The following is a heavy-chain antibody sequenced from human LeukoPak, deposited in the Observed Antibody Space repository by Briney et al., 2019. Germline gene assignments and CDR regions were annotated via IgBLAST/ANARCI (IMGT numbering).Heavy chain of an antibody. J-gene: IGHJ5*02. Sequence: SETLSLTCAVSGGSISSSYWSWIRQPPGKGLEWIGYIHYSGSTNYIPSLKSRVTISVDTSKKQFSLKLSSVTAADTGVYYCARLDPEYGSSGFSPWIDPWGQGTLVTVSS. D-gene: IGHD3-22*01. CDR1: GGSISSSY. CDR2: IHYSGST. CDR3: ARLDPEYGSSGFSPWIDP. V-gene: IGHV4-59*12.